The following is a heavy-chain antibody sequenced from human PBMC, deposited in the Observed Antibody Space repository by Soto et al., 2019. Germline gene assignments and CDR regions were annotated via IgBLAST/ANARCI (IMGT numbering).Heavy chain of an antibody. D-gene: IGHD4-4*01. CDR3: ARPGYSNYGPGVDV. J-gene: IGHJ6*02. CDR2: IDSDGSTT. CDR1: GFTFSVYC. Sequence: EVQLVESGGGLVQPGGSLRLSCAASGFTFSVYCMHWARQAPGKGLVWVSRIDSDGSTTSYADFVKGRFTNSRDNAKSTLYLQMNSLRAEDTAVYFCARPGYSNYGPGVDVWGQGTTVTVSS. V-gene: IGHV3-74*01.